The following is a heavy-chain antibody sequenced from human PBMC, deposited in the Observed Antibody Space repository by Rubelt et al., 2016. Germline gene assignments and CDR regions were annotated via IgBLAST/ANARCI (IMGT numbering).Heavy chain of an antibody. D-gene: IGHD6-19*01. CDR1: GFTFSTYS. J-gene: IGHJ4*02. V-gene: IGHV3-48*04. CDR3: VRSGGGFEY. CDR2: ISSNSNTI. Sequence: EVQLVESGGGLVQPGGSLRLSCAASGFTFSTYSMNWVRQAPGKGLEWVSYISSNSNTIYYGDSVQGRFTISRDNAKNSLYLQMNSLRAEDTAIYYCVRSGGGFEYWGQGTLVTVSS.